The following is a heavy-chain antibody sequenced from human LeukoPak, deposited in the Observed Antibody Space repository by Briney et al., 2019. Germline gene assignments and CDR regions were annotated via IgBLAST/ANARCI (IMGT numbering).Heavy chain of an antibody. D-gene: IGHD5-18*01. Sequence: SETLSLTCTVSGGSISSYYWSWIRQPPGKGLEWIGYIYYSGSTNYNPSLKSRVTMSVGTSKNQFSLKLSSVTAADTAVYYCARGRYSYGYYFDYWGQGTLVTVSS. J-gene: IGHJ4*02. V-gene: IGHV4-59*12. CDR1: GGSISSYY. CDR2: IYYSGST. CDR3: ARGRYSYGYYFDY.